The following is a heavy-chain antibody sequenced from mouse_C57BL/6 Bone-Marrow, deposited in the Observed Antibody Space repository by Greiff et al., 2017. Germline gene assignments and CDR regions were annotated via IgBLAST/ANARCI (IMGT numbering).Heavy chain of an antibody. CDR1: GFNIKDDY. Sequence: VQLKQSGAELVRLGASVKLSCTASGFNIKDDYMHWVKQRPEQGLEWIGWIDPENGDTEYASKFQGKATITADTSSNTAYLQLSSLTSEDTAVYYCTPYYYGSSYGYFDVWGTGTTVTVSS. J-gene: IGHJ1*03. CDR2: IDPENGDT. D-gene: IGHD1-1*01. CDR3: TPYYYGSSYGYFDV. V-gene: IGHV14-4*01.